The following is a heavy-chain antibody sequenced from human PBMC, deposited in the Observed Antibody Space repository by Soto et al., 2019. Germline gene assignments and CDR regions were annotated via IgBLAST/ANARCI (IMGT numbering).Heavy chain of an antibody. J-gene: IGHJ4*02. Sequence: SETLSLTCTVSGGSISSYYWSWIRQPPGKGLEWIGYIYYSGSTNYNPSLKSRVTISVDTSKNQFSLKLSSVTAADTAVYYCARHCSSTSCYVDYWGQGTLVTVSS. D-gene: IGHD2-2*01. CDR3: ARHCSSTSCYVDY. CDR1: GGSISSYY. V-gene: IGHV4-59*08. CDR2: IYYSGST.